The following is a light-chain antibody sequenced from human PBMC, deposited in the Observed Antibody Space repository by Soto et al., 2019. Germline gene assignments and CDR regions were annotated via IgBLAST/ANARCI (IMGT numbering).Light chain of an antibody. J-gene: IGLJ2*01. CDR1: SGSIASNY. CDR3: QSYDSSMSVV. V-gene: IGLV6-57*04. CDR2: EDN. Sequence: NFILTQPHSVSESPGKTVTISCTRSSGSIASNYVQWYQQRPGSAPTTVIYEDNQRPSGVPDRFSGSIDSSSNSASLTISGLKTEDEADYYCQSYDSSMSVVFGGGTKLTVL.